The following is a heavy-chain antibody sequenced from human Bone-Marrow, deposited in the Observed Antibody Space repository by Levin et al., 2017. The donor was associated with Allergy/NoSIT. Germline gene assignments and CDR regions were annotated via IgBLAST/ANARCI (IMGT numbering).Heavy chain of an antibody. CDR2: INPNSGGT. D-gene: IGHD6-19*01. Sequence: ASVKVSCKASGYTFTGYYMHWVRQAPGQGLEWMGWINPNSGGTNYAQKFQGRVTMTRDTSISTAYMELSRLRSDDTAVYYCARALGGAVAFDYWGQGTLVTVSS. V-gene: IGHV1-2*02. CDR1: GYTFTGYY. CDR3: ARALGGAVAFDY. J-gene: IGHJ4*02.